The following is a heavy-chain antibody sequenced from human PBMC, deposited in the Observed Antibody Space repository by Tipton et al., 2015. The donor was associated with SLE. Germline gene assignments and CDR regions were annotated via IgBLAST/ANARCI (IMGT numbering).Heavy chain of an antibody. V-gene: IGHV4-61*02. CDR3: ATGYSGSYANYFYMDV. J-gene: IGHJ6*03. CDR1: GGSISRGAYY. Sequence: TLSLTCTVSGGSISRGAYYWSWIRQPAGKGLEWIGRIYTSGSANYNPSLKSLVTIALDASKNQFSLKLPSVTAADTAVYYCATGYSGSYANYFYMDVWGIGTTVTVSS. D-gene: IGHD1-26*01. CDR2: IYTSGSA.